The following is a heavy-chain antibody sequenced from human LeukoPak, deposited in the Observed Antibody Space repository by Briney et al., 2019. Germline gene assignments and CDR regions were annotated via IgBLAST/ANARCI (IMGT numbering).Heavy chain of an antibody. J-gene: IGHJ5*02. CDR3: ARELVVVRGRNWFDP. Sequence: SETLSLTCTVSGGSISSYYWSWIRQPPGKGLEWIGYIYYSGSTNYNPSLKSRVTISVDTSKNQFSLKLSSVTAADTAVYYCARELVVVRGRNWFDPWGQGTLVTVSS. V-gene: IGHV4-59*01. CDR2: IYYSGST. CDR1: GGSISSYY. D-gene: IGHD2-21*01.